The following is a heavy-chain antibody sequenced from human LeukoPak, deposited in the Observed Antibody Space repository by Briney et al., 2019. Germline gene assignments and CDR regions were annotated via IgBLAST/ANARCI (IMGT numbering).Heavy chain of an antibody. V-gene: IGHV3-23*01. Sequence: GTLRLSCAASGFIFTNYAMSWVRQAPGKGLEWVSAISGSGGNTYYADSVKGRFTISRDNSMNTLYLQMHSLRAEDTAVYYCARDYSSGWYYFDYWGQGTLVTVSS. CDR2: ISGSGGNT. CDR1: GFIFTNYA. D-gene: IGHD6-19*01. J-gene: IGHJ4*02. CDR3: ARDYSSGWYYFDY.